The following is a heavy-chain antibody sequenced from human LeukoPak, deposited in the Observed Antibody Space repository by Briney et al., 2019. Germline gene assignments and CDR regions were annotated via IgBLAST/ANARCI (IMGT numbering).Heavy chain of an antibody. D-gene: IGHD5-18*01. CDR1: GGSISSSSYY. Sequence: SETLSLTCTVSGGSISSSSYYWGWIRQPPGKGLEWIGSIYYSGSTSYNPSLKSRVTISVDTSKNQFCLKLSSGTAADTAVYYCASQRGYNSRSFDYWGQGTLVTVST. J-gene: IGHJ4*02. V-gene: IGHV4-39*01. CDR3: ASQRGYNSRSFDY. CDR2: IYYSGST.